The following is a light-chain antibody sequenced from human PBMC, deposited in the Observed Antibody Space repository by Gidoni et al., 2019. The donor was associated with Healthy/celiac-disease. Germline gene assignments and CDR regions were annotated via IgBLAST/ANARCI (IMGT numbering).Light chain of an antibody. CDR3: SSYTSSSTLAV. J-gene: IGLJ2*01. CDR2: DVS. V-gene: IGLV2-14*01. Sequence: QAALTQPASVSGSTRQTITISCTGTGSDVGGYNYASWYQQHPGKAPKLMIYDVSNRPSGVSNRFSGSKSGNTASLTISGLQAADEADYYCSSYTSSSTLAVFGGGTKLTVL. CDR1: GSDVGGYNY.